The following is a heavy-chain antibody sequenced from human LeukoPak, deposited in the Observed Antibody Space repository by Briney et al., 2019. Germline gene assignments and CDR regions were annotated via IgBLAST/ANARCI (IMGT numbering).Heavy chain of an antibody. D-gene: IGHD3-16*02. Sequence: ACVKVSCKASGYTFTSYDIKRGCPAPGQGLEWMGWMSRSGSTTGYAQVFQRRVIMTRNSSISTAYMELSSLRSEDTAVYYCARASDRGAFDIWGQGTMVTVSS. J-gene: IGHJ3*02. CDR2: MSRSGSTT. V-gene: IGHV1-8*01. CDR3: ARASDRGAFDI. CDR1: GYTFTSYD.